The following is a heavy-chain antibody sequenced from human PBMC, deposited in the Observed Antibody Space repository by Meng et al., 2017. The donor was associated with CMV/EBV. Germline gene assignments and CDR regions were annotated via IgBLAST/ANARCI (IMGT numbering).Heavy chain of an antibody. CDR3: ARFRWSPAWGAFDY. J-gene: IGHJ4*02. D-gene: IGHD3-16*01. V-gene: IGHV4-34*01. Sequence: VYGESFSGYYWSWRRQPPGKGLEWIGEINHSGSTNYNPSLKSRVTISVDTSKNQFSLKLSSVTAADTAVYYCARFRWSPAWGAFDYWGQGTLVTVSS. CDR2: INHSGST. CDR1: GESFSGYY.